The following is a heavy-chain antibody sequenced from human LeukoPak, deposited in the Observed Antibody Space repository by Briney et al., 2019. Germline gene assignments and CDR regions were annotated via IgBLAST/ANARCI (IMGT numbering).Heavy chain of an antibody. CDR1: GYTFTGYY. D-gene: IGHD2-2*01. Sequence: GASVKVSCKASGYTFTGYYMHWVRQAPGQGLEWMGWINPNSGGTNYAQKFQGRVTMTRDTSTSTAYMELSRLRSDDTAVYYCARSRYCSSTSCYSFDYWGQGTLVTVSS. CDR2: INPNSGGT. CDR3: ARSRYCSSTSCYSFDY. J-gene: IGHJ4*02. V-gene: IGHV1-2*02.